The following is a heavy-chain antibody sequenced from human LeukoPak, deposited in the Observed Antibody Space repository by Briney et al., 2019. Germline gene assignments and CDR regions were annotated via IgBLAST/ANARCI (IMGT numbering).Heavy chain of an antibody. CDR2: IYTSGST. CDR3: ARGRASGSYYDSYYYYYMDV. J-gene: IGHJ6*03. D-gene: IGHD1-26*01. CDR1: GGSISSYY. V-gene: IGHV4-4*07. Sequence: SETLSLTCTVSGGSISSYYWSWIRQPAGKGLEWIGRIYTSGSTNYSPSLKSRVTMSVDTSKNQFSLKLSSVTAADTAVYYCARGRASGSYYDSYYYYYMDVWGKGTTVTVSS.